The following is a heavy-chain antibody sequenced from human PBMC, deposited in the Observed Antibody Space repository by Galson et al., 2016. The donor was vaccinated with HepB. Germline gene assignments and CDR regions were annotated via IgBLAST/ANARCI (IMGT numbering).Heavy chain of an antibody. V-gene: IGHV3-30*18. CDR3: AKPYTAGPSSYFDF. J-gene: IGHJ4*02. Sequence: SLRLSCAASGFTFSSYGMHWARQAPGKGLEWVASISYDGSLKYYADSVKGRFTISRDNSKNTLYLQMNSLRAEDTAVYYCAKPYTAGPSSYFDFWGQGALVTVSS. D-gene: IGHD5-18*01. CDR2: ISYDGSLK. CDR1: GFTFSSYG.